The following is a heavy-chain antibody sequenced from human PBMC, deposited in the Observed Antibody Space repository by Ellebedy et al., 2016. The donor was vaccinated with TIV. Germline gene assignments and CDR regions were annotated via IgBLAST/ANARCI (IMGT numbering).Heavy chain of an antibody. D-gene: IGHD6-6*01. J-gene: IGHJ6*02. CDR3: ARLGADWKAARPKYDYGMDV. CDR2: IYPGDSDT. V-gene: IGHV5-51*01. CDR1: GYSFSNYW. Sequence: GESLKISCEGSGYSFSNYWIAWVRQIPGKGLEWMGIIYPGDSDTRYSPSFQGQVTISADKSISTAYLQWSSLKASDTAIYYCARLGADWKAARPKYDYGMDVWGQGTTVTVSS.